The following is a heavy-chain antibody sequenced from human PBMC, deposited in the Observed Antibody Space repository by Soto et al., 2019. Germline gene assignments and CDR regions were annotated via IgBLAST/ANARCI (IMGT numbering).Heavy chain of an antibody. J-gene: IGHJ6*02. D-gene: IGHD4-4*01. CDR1: GYTFSVYH. V-gene: IGHV1-2*02. Sequence: QVHLVQSGAEVKQPGASVKVSCKASGYTFSVYHMQWVRQAPGQGLEWMGWVHPNSGGTNYAQSFEGRVTMTRDTSINTAYMELSRLTSDDTAVYYCAKELQRGMDVWGQGTTVTVSS. CDR3: AKELQRGMDV. CDR2: VHPNSGGT.